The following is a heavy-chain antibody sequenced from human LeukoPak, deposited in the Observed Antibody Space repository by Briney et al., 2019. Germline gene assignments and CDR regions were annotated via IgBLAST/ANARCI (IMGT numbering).Heavy chain of an antibody. CDR2: IKQDGSEK. Sequence: GGPLRLSCAASGFTFSSYWMSWVRQAPGKGLEWVANIKQDGSEKYYVDSVKGRFTISRDNAKNSLYLQMNSLRAEDTAVYYCARDGSCGGSCYWRRYFDLWGRGTLVTVSS. V-gene: IGHV3-7*01. D-gene: IGHD2-15*01. CDR1: GFTFSSYW. J-gene: IGHJ2*01. CDR3: ARDGSCGGSCYWRRYFDL.